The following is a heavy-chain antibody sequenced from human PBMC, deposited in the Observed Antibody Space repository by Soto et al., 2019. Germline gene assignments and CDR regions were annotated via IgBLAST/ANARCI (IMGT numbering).Heavy chain of an antibody. CDR1: GFTFKNFA. CDR3: AKLSHDYVWGTYGDY. J-gene: IGHJ4*02. Sequence: EVQLLESGGTLVQPGGSLGLSCAASGFTFKNFAMTWVRQAPGTGLEWVSGISASGANAYYADSVKGRFTISRDNSKNTLYLQMNSLRADDTAVYYCAKLSHDYVWGTYGDYWGQGTLVTVSS. D-gene: IGHD3-16*01. V-gene: IGHV3-23*01. CDR2: ISASGANA.